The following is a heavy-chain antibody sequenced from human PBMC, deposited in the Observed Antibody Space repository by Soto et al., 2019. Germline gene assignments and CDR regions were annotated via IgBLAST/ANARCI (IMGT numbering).Heavy chain of an antibody. CDR3: ARDTTVWDAFDI. CDR2: IYYSGST. CDR1: GGSISSYY. Sequence: QVLLQESGPGLVKPSETLSLTCTVSGGSISSYYWSWIRQPPGKGLEWIGYIYYSGSTNYNPSLKSRVTISVDTSKNQFSLKLSSVSAADTAVYYCARDTTVWDAFDIWGQGTMVTVSS. D-gene: IGHD4-17*01. J-gene: IGHJ3*02. V-gene: IGHV4-59*01.